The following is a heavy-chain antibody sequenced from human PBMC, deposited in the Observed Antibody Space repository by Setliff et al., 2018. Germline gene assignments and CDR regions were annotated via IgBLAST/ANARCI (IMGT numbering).Heavy chain of an antibody. CDR2: VRFDGSYK. Sequence: GESLKISCAASGFVFGTYGMHWVRQAPGKGLDWVASVRFDGSYKVYGDSVKGRFTISRDNSQNTVYLQMNALSGDDTALYFCARAQNIFAGNLDSWGQGTLVTVSS. J-gene: IGHJ4*02. V-gene: IGHV3-30*02. CDR3: ARAQNIFAGNLDS. CDR1: GFVFGTYG.